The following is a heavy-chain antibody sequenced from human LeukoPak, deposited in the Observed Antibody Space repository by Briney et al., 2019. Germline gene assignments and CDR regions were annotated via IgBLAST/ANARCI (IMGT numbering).Heavy chain of an antibody. J-gene: IGHJ4*02. CDR3: ARGRPYSSGAFDY. V-gene: IGHV3-48*03. D-gene: IGHD6-25*01. CDR1: GFTFSSYE. Sequence: PGGSLRLSCAASGFTFSSYEMNWVRQAPGKGLGWVSYISSSGSTTYYADSVKGRFTISRDNAKNSLYLQMNSLRAEDTAVYYCARGRPYSSGAFDYWGQGTLVTVSS. CDR2: ISSSGSTT.